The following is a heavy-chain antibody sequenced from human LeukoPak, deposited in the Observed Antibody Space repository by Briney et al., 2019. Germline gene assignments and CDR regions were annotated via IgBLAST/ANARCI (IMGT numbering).Heavy chain of an antibody. CDR1: GGSFSGYY. CDR3: ARGRYSYQT. D-gene: IGHD5-18*01. V-gene: IGHV4-34*01. Sequence: PSETLSLTCAVYGGSFSGYYWSWIRQPPGKGLEWIGEINHSGSTNYNPSLKSRVTISVDTSKNQLSLKLSSVTAADTAVYYCARGRYSYQTWGQGTLVTVSS. CDR2: INHSGST. J-gene: IGHJ4*02.